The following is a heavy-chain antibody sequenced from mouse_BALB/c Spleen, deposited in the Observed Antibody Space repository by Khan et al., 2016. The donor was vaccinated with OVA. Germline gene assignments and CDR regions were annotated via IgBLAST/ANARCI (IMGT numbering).Heavy chain of an antibody. V-gene: IGHV5-12*02. CDR1: GFTFTDYY. CDR2: ISNLGSTP. Sequence: EVELVESGGGFMQPGGSLKLSCATSGFTFTDYYMYWVRQTPEKRLEWVAYISNLGSTPYYPDTVRGRFTISRDNAKTTLYLQMSRLKSDDTAMYYCAREGDGGGLAYWGQGTLVTVSA. CDR3: AREGDGGGLAY. D-gene: IGHD1-1*02. J-gene: IGHJ3*01.